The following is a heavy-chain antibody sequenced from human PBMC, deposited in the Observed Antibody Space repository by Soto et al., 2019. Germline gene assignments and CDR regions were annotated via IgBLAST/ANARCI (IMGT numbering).Heavy chain of an antibody. CDR1: GYSFTTYG. J-gene: IGHJ4*02. Sequence: QVQLVQCGAEVRLPGASVKVSCKASGYSFTTYGMSWVRQAPGQGLEYMGWINGYGHGAKYVQRFQGRFSMTTDTSTNTVYMDLRSLTSDDTAVYYCVRDLNGDFYYWGQGTVVIVSP. CDR2: INGYGHGA. D-gene: IGHD3-10*01. V-gene: IGHV1-18*01. CDR3: VRDLNGDFYY.